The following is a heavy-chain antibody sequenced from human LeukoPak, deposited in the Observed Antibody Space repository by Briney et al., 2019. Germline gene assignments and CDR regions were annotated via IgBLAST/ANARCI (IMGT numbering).Heavy chain of an antibody. Sequence: GRSLRLSCAASGFTFDDYAMHWVRQAPGKDLEWVSGISWNSGSIGYADSVKGRFTISRDNARNSLYLQMNSLRAEDTALYYCAKELGYCSSTSCWDFDYWGQGTLVTVSS. CDR1: GFTFDDYA. CDR2: ISWNSGSI. J-gene: IGHJ4*02. CDR3: AKELGYCSSTSCWDFDY. V-gene: IGHV3-9*01. D-gene: IGHD2-2*01.